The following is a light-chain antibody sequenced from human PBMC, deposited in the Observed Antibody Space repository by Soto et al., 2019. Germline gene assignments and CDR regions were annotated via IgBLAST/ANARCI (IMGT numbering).Light chain of an antibody. CDR1: SSDIGAYNY. V-gene: IGLV2-14*01. J-gene: IGLJ1*01. Sequence: QSVLTQPASVSGSPGQSITISCTGSSSDIGAYNYVSWFQQYPGKAPKLIISEVSNRPSGVSNRCSGSKSGTAASLTISVLHTEEEDDYFGFSFTTDGTHVFGTGTKLTVL. CDR3: FSFTTDGTHV. CDR2: EVS.